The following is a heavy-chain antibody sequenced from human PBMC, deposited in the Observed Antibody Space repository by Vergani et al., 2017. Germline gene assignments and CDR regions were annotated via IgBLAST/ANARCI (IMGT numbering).Heavy chain of an antibody. V-gene: IGHV1-69*12. D-gene: IGHD2-2*01. J-gene: IGHJ5*02. CDR3: ARDRAFVDIVVVPAARQSNWFDP. CDR1: GGTFSSYA. CDR2: IIPIFGTA. Sequence: QVQLVQSGAEVKKPGSSVKVSCKASGGTFSSYAISWVRQAPGQGLEWMGGIIPIFGTANYAQKFQGRVTITADESRSTAYMELSSLRSEDTAVYYCARDRAFVDIVVVPAARQSNWFDPWGQGTLVTVSS.